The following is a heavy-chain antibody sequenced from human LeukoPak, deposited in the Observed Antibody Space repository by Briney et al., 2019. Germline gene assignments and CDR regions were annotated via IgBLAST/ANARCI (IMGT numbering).Heavy chain of an antibody. V-gene: IGHV3-23*01. CDR1: GFTFSTYA. Sequence: PGGSLRLSCAASGFTFSTYAMSWVRQAPGKGLEWVSAISGSGGSTYYADSVKGRFTISRDNAKNSLYLQMNSLRAEDTAVYYCARDGYGGNSEDWFDPWGQGTLVTVSS. D-gene: IGHD4-23*01. CDR2: ISGSGGST. CDR3: ARDGYGGNSEDWFDP. J-gene: IGHJ5*02.